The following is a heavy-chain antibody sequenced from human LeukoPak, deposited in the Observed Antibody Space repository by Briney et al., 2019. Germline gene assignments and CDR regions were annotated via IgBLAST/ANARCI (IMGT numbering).Heavy chain of an antibody. CDR1: GFTFSSYG. Sequence: GGSLRLSCAASGFTFSSYGMHWVRQAPGKGLEWVAVIWHDGSNKYYADSVKGRFTISRDNSKNTLYLQMNSLRAEDTAVYYCAKGDGVLELCLDYWGQGTLVTVSS. V-gene: IGHV3-33*06. D-gene: IGHD1-7*01. J-gene: IGHJ4*02. CDR3: AKGDGVLELCLDY. CDR2: IWHDGSNK.